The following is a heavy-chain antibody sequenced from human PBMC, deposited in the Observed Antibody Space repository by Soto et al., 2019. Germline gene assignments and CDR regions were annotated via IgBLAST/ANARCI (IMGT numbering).Heavy chain of an antibody. CDR1: GYSFTSYW. J-gene: IGHJ4*02. CDR3: ARPSHNDYGSGSYYALGY. V-gene: IGHV5-51*01. D-gene: IGHD3-10*01. CDR2: IYPGDSDT. Sequence: PGESLKISCKGSGYSFTSYWIGWVRQMPGKGLEWMGIIYPGDSDTRYSPSFQGQVTISADKSISTAYLQWSSLKASDTAMYYCARPSHNDYGSGSYYALGYWGQGNLLTVAS.